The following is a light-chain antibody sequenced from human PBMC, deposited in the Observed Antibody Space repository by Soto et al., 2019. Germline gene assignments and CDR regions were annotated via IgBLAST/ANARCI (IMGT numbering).Light chain of an antibody. CDR2: GAS. CDR3: QQYSDWPRT. Sequence: EIVMTQSPATLSVSPRERATLSCRASQSILSNLAWYQQKPGQAPRLLIYGASTGATGIPGRFSGSGSGTEFTLTISSLQSEDFAVYYCQQYSDWPRTFGRGTKVEIK. V-gene: IGKV3-15*01. CDR1: QSILSN. J-gene: IGKJ4*02.